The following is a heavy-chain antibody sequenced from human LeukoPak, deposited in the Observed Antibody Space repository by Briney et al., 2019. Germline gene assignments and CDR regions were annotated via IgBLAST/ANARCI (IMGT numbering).Heavy chain of an antibody. V-gene: IGHV3-30*04. CDR3: ATHRQGSSWHSPFDY. CDR1: GFTFSSYA. D-gene: IGHD6-13*01. CDR2: ISYDGSNK. Sequence: QPGGSLRLSCAASGFTFSSYAMHWVRLAPGKGLEWVAVISYDGSNKYYADSVKGRSTISRDNSKNTLFLQMNSLRAEDTAVYYCATHRQGSSWHSPFDYWGQGTLVTVSS. J-gene: IGHJ4*02.